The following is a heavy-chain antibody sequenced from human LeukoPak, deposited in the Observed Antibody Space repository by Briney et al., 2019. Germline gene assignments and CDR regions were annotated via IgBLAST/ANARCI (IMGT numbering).Heavy chain of an antibody. Sequence: PGGSLRLSCAASGFTFSDYYMSWIRQAPGKGLEWVSYISSSGSTIYYADSVKGRFTISRDNSKNTLYLQMNSLRAEDTAVYYCARAPPRFLEWLLLDYWGQGTLVTVSS. CDR2: ISSSGSTI. V-gene: IGHV3-11*04. CDR1: GFTFSDYY. CDR3: ARAPPRFLEWLLLDY. J-gene: IGHJ4*02. D-gene: IGHD3-3*01.